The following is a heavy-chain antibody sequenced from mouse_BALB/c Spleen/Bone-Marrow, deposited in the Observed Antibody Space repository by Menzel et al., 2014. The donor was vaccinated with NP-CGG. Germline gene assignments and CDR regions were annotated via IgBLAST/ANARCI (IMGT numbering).Heavy chain of an antibody. CDR1: GYTFTSYW. Sequence: QVQLQQSGAELAKPGASVKMSCKASGYTFTSYWMHWVKQRPGQGLEWIGYINPSTGYTDYNQKFKDKATLTADKSSSTAYMQLSSLTSEDSAVYYCARSGGGYDGFAYWGQGTLVTVSA. J-gene: IGHJ3*01. CDR3: ARSGGGYDGFAY. D-gene: IGHD2-2*01. CDR2: INPSTGYT. V-gene: IGHV1-7*01.